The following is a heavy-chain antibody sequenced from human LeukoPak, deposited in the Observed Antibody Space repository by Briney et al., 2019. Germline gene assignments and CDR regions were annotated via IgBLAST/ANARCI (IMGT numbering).Heavy chain of an antibody. V-gene: IGHV1-69*05. D-gene: IGHD5-12*01. CDR2: IIPIFGTA. CDR3: AREPSFGWLRNHDAFDI. J-gene: IGHJ3*02. Sequence: SVKVSCKASGGTFSSYAISWVRQAPGQGLEWMGRIIPIFGTANYAQKFQGRVTITTDESTSTAYMELSSLRSEDTAVYYCAREPSFGWLRNHDAFDIWGQGTMVAVSS. CDR1: GGTFSSYA.